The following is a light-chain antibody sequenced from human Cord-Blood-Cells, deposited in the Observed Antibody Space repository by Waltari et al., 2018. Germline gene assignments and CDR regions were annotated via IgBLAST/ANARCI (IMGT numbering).Light chain of an antibody. CDR2: AAS. J-gene: IGKJ2*01. CDR3: QQYYSYPYT. V-gene: IGKV1-8*01. Sequence: AIRMTQSPSSLSASTGERVTITCRASQGISSYLAWYQQKPGKAPKLLIYAASTLQSGVASRCSGSCAGTDFTPTISCLQSEDFATYYCQQYYSYPYTFGQGTKLEIK. CDR1: QGISSY.